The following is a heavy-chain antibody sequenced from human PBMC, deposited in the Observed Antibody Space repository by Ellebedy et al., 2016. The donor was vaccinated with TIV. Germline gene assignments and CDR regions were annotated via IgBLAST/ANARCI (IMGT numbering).Heavy chain of an antibody. CDR3: ASHRGFYSGWSFDY. J-gene: IGHJ4*02. CDR2: LHYGGES. CDR1: GDSISSTNYF. V-gene: IGHV4-39*07. D-gene: IGHD5-12*01. Sequence: MPSETLSLTCVVSGDSISSTNYFWGWIRQPPGKGLEWIGSLHYGGESYFDPSLKSRVTMSLDMSKNQFSLKVNSVTAADTAIYYCASHRGFYSGWSFDYWGQGTLTTVPS.